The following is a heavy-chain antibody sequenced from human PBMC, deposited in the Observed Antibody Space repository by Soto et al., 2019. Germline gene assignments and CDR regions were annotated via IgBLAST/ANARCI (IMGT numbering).Heavy chain of an antibody. D-gene: IGHD2-8*01. J-gene: IGHJ5*02. V-gene: IGHV1-46*01. CDR1: GYTFTSYY. Sequence: GASVKVSCKASGYTFTSYYMHWVRQAPGQGLEWMGIINPSGGSTSYAQKFQGRVTMTRDTSTSTVYMELNSVTAADTAMYYCARNGDCTRPGCIVGWFDPWGPGTLVTVSS. CDR2: INPSGGST. CDR3: ARNGDCTRPGCIVGWFDP.